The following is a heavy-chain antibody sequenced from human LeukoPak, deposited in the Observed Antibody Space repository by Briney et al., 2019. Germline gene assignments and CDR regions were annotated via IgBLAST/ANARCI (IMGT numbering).Heavy chain of an antibody. D-gene: IGHD3-9*01. Sequence: GASVKVSCKASGYTFTSYAMHWVRQAPGQRLEWMGWINAGNGNTKYSQKFQGRVTMTRNTSISTAYMELSSLRSEDTAVYYCARGILLTGSHDAFDIWGQGTMVTVSS. V-gene: IGHV1-3*01. CDR2: INAGNGNT. CDR1: GYTFTSYA. J-gene: IGHJ3*02. CDR3: ARGILLTGSHDAFDI.